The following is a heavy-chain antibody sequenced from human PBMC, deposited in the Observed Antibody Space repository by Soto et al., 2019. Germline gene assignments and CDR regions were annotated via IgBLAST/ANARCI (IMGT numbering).Heavy chain of an antibody. CDR3: AKDLLPYFDWLSPDY. J-gene: IGHJ4*02. CDR2: ISGSGGST. V-gene: IGHV3-23*01. Sequence: EVQLLESGGGLVLPGGSLRLSCAASGFTFSSYAMSWVRQAPGKGLEWVSAISGSGGSTYYADTVKGRFTISRDNSKNTLYLQMNRLRAEDTAVYYCAKDLLPYFDWLSPDYWGQGTLVTVSS. CDR1: GFTFSSYA. D-gene: IGHD3-9*01.